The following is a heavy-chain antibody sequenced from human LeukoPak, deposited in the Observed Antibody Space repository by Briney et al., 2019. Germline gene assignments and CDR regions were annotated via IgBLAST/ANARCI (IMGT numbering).Heavy chain of an antibody. CDR1: GFTFGDYA. D-gene: IGHD6-19*01. V-gene: IGHV3-7*01. J-gene: IGHJ4*02. CDR3: ARPYGVGWSGLEH. CDR2: IKPEGSAQ. Sequence: PGRSLRLSCTASGFTFGDYAMTWVRQAPGKGLEWVANIKPEGSAQYYADSVRGRFTISRDNAKNSVFLHMNSLRAEDTAVYHCARPYGVGWSGLEHWGRGTLVTVSS.